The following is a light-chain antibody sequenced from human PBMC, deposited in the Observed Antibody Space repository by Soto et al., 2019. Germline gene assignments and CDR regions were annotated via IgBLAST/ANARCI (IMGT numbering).Light chain of an antibody. CDR3: QQYYSYL. CDR2: WAS. V-gene: IGKV4-1*01. CDR1: QSVLYSSNNKNY. Sequence: DIVMTQSPDSLAVSLGERATINCKSSQSVLYSSNNKNYLAWYQQKPGQPPKLLIYWASTRESGVPDRFSGSGSGTDFTLTISSLQAEDVAVYYCQQYYSYLFGQGTKLDIK. J-gene: IGKJ1*01.